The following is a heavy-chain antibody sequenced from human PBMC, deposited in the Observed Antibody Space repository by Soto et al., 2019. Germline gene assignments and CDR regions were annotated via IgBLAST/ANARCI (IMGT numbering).Heavy chain of an antibody. V-gene: IGHV3-21*01. CDR3: AMSHYDLRGWFDP. J-gene: IGHJ5*02. Sequence: GGSLRLSCADSRLTFSSYSMHWVRQAPGKGLEWVSSISSSSSHIYYADSVKSRFTISRDNAKNTLYLQMNSLRVEDTAVYYCAMSHYDLRGWFDPWGQGTLVTVPS. D-gene: IGHD3-3*01. CDR2: ISSSSSHI. CDR1: RLTFSSYS.